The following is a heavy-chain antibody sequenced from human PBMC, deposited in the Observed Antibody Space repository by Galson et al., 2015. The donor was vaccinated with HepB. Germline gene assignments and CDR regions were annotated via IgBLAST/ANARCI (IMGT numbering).Heavy chain of an antibody. Sequence: SETLSLTCAVYGGSFSGYYWSWIRQPPGKGLEWIGEINHSGSTNYNPSLKSRVTISVDTSKNQFSLKLSSVTAADTAVYYCARGWSSWDRYHTFDPWGQGTLFTVSS. CDR2: INHSGST. CDR3: ARGWSSWDRYHTFDP. J-gene: IGHJ5*02. V-gene: IGHV4-34*01. CDR1: GGSFSGYY. D-gene: IGHD6-13*01.